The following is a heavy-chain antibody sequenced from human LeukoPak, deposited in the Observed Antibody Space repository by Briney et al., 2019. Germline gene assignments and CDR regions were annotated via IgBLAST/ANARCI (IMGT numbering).Heavy chain of an antibody. CDR2: ISSSSSTI. J-gene: IGHJ3*02. Sequence: GGSLRLSCAASGFTFSSYSMNWVRQAPGKGLEWVSYISSSSSTIYYADSVKGRFTISRDNAKNSLYLQMNSLRAEDTAVYYCAKDNGLLRDAFDIWGQGTMVTVSS. CDR3: AKDNGLLRDAFDI. D-gene: IGHD3-3*01. V-gene: IGHV3-48*04. CDR1: GFTFSSYS.